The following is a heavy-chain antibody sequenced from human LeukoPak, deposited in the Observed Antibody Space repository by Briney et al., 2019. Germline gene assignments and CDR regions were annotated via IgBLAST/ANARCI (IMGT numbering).Heavy chain of an antibody. CDR2: IYYSGST. J-gene: IGHJ4*02. CDR1: GGSISSSSYY. Sequence: SETLSLTCTVSGGSISSSSYYWGWIRQPPGKGLEWIGSIYYSGSTYYNPSLKSRVTISVDTSKNQFSLKLSSVTAADTAVYYCATTLRFLEWLAGYWGQGTLVTVSS. V-gene: IGHV4-39*01. CDR3: ATTLRFLEWLAGY. D-gene: IGHD3-3*01.